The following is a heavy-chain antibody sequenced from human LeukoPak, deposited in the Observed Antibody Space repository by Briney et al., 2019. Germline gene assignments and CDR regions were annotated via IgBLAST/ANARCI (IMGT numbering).Heavy chain of an antibody. D-gene: IGHD1-26*01. CDR3: ARIVLEGSGSWTPIEDY. CDR2: INPNSGGT. V-gene: IGHV1-2*02. Sequence: GASVQVSCKASGYTFTGYYMHWVRQAPGQGLEWMGWINPNSGGTNYTQKFQGRVTMTRDTSISTAYMELSRLRSDDTAVYYCARIVLEGSGSWTPIEDYWGQGTLVTVSS. CDR1: GYTFTGYY. J-gene: IGHJ4*02.